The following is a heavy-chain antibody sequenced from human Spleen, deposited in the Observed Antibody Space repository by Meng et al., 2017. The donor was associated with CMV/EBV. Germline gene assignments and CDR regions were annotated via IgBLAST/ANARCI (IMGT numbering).Heavy chain of an antibody. CDR1: GASITTFY. Sequence: SETQSLTCTVFGASITTFYCSWIRQSPGKGLEWIGYISTSGLTNFSPSLRSRVSMSVDTSKNRFSLKLNSVTTADTAVYYCAKISGRLIWSGYFDPWGPGTLVTVSS. D-gene: IGHD3-3*01. V-gene: IGHV4-4*09. CDR2: ISTSGLT. CDR3: AKISGRLIWSGYFDP. J-gene: IGHJ5*02.